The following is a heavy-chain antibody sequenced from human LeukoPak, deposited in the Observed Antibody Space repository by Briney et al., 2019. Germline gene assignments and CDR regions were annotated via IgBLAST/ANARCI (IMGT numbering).Heavy chain of an antibody. CDR1: GFTFHAYA. D-gene: IGHD3-10*01. V-gene: IGHV3-43D*04. Sequence: PGGSLRLSCAASGFTFHAYAMHWVRQAPGKGLEWVSRISWDGGSTYYADSVKGRFTISRDNSKNALYLQMNSLRAEDTALYYCPKYIGITMVRGVIINGMYVCGKGTTVTVSS. J-gene: IGHJ6*01. CDR3: PKYIGITMVRGVIINGMYV. CDR2: ISWDGGST.